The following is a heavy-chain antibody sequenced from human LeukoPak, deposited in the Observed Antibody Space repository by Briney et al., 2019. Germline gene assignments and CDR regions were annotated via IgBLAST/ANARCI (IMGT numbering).Heavy chain of an antibody. J-gene: IGHJ6*02. V-gene: IGHV3-74*01. CDR2: INSDGSWT. CDR3: AREYYGDYAPYYYYGMDV. CDR1: GNYW. Sequence: PGGSLRLSCAASGNYWMHWVRQAPGKGLVWVSHINSDGSWTSYADSVKGRFTISKDNAKNTVYLQMNSLRAEDTAVYYYAREYYGDYAPYYYYGMDVWGQGTTVTVSS. D-gene: IGHD4-17*01.